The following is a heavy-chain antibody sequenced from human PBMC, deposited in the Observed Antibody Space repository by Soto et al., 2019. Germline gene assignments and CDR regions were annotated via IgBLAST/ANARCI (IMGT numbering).Heavy chain of an antibody. CDR1: GGSFSGYY. Sequence: QVQLQQWGAGLLKPSETLSLTCAVYGGSFSGYYWSWIRQPPGKGLEWIGEINHSGSTNYNPSLKSRVTISVDTSKNQFSLKLSSVTAADTAVYYCARDGGFLEWLLYRRGVYYYYGMDVWGQGTTVTVSS. CDR3: ARDGGFLEWLLYRRGVYYYYGMDV. V-gene: IGHV4-34*01. D-gene: IGHD3-3*01. CDR2: INHSGST. J-gene: IGHJ6*02.